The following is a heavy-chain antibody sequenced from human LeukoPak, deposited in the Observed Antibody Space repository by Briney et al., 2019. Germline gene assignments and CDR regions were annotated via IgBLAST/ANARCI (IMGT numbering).Heavy chain of an antibody. CDR1: GFTFSNYA. J-gene: IGHJ4*02. D-gene: IGHD2-21*02. Sequence: PGGSLRLSCATSGFTFSNYAMSWVRQAPGKGLEWVSVIYSGGSTYYADSVKGRFTISRDNSKNTLYLQMNSLRAEDTAVYYCARGVVTVPLYYFDYWGQGTLVTVSS. CDR3: ARGVVTVPLYYFDY. V-gene: IGHV3-53*01. CDR2: IYSGGST.